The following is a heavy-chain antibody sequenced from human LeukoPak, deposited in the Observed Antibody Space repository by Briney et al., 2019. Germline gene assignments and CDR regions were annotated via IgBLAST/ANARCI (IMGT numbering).Heavy chain of an antibody. V-gene: IGHV4-34*01. Sequence: SETLSLTCAVYGGSFSSYYWSWIRQPPGKGLEWIGEINHSGSTNYNPSLKSRVTISVDTSKNQFSLKLSSVTAADTAVYYCARLLPYYYDSSGYRDTRFDPWGQGTLVTVSS. CDR3: ARLLPYYYDSSGYRDTRFDP. CDR1: GGSFSSYY. CDR2: INHSGST. J-gene: IGHJ5*02. D-gene: IGHD3-22*01.